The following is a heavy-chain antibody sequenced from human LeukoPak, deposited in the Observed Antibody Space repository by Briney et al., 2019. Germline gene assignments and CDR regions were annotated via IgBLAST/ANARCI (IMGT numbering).Heavy chain of an antibody. Sequence: SDTLSLTCPGAGGAISGCYWNWIRKPPGKGLEWIGYIYYSGSTNYNPSLKSRVTISVDTSENQFFLKLNSVTAADTAVYYCARGAGGDYPFDYWGQGTLVTVSS. CDR3: ARGAGGDYPFDY. V-gene: IGHV4-59*07. CDR2: IYYSGST. J-gene: IGHJ4*02. CDR1: GGAISGCY. D-gene: IGHD4-17*01.